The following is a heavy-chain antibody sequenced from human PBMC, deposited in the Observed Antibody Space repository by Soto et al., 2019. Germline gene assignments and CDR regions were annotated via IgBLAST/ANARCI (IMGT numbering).Heavy chain of an antibody. CDR1: GGSVSSGSHY. CDR3: ARVGTVTTDY. J-gene: IGHJ4*02. D-gene: IGHD7-27*01. Sequence: QVQLQESGPGLVKPSETLSLTCTVSGGSVSSGSHYWSWIRQPPGKGLEWIGYIYYSGSTNYNPSIKSRVTISVDTSKNQSSLKLSSVAAADTAVYYCARVGTVTTDYWGQGTLVTVS. V-gene: IGHV4-61*01. CDR2: IYYSGST.